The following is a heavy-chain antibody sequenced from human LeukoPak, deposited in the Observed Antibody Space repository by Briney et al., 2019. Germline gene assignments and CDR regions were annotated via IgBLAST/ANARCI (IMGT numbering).Heavy chain of an antibody. Sequence: EASVKVSCKASGYTFTGYYMHWVRQAPGQGLAWMGWINPNSGGTNYAQKFQGRVTMTRDTSISTAYMELSRLRSDDTAVYYCARGDSSSWYSDYWGQGTLVTVSS. V-gene: IGHV1-2*02. CDR2: INPNSGGT. CDR3: ARGDSSSWYSDY. CDR1: GYTFTGYY. D-gene: IGHD6-13*01. J-gene: IGHJ4*02.